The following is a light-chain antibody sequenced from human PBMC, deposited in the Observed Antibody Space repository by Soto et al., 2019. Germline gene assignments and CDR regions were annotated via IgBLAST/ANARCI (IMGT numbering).Light chain of an antibody. CDR1: QSVSTNY. CDR3: QQYGSLSWT. Sequence: EIVVTQSPGTLSFSPGERATLSCKASQSVSTNYLAWYQQKPGQAPRLLIYDASNRATGIPARFSGSGSGTDFTLTISRLEPEDFAMYYCQQYGSLSWTFGQGTKVDIK. CDR2: DAS. V-gene: IGKV3-20*01. J-gene: IGKJ1*01.